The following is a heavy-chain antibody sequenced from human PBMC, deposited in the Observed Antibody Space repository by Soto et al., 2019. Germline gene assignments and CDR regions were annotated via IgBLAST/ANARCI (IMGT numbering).Heavy chain of an antibody. CDR2: IYWNDDK. CDR1: GFSLSTSGVG. D-gene: IGHD6-13*01. CDR3: AHRRPFYSSSWYVGYYYYGMDV. Sequence: SGPTLVKPTQTLTLTCTFSGFSLSTSGVGVGWIRQPPGKALEWLALIYWNDDKRYSPSLKSRPTITKDTSKNQEVLTMTNMDPVDTATYYCAHRRPFYSSSWYVGYYYYGMDVWGQGTTVTVSS. V-gene: IGHV2-5*01. J-gene: IGHJ6*02.